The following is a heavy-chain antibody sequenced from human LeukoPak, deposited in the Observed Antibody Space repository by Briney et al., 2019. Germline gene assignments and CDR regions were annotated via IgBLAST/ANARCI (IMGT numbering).Heavy chain of an antibody. Sequence: GGSLRLSCAASGFDFDNYWMTWVRQVPGKGLEWVANMNQDGSEQYYVDSMKGRFTISRDNGKKSLYLQMNSLRAEDTAVYYCSRGQGCAYWGQGTLVTVSS. J-gene: IGHJ4*02. CDR3: SRGQGCAY. V-gene: IGHV3-7*04. D-gene: IGHD2-8*01. CDR2: MNQDGSEQ. CDR1: GFDFDNYW.